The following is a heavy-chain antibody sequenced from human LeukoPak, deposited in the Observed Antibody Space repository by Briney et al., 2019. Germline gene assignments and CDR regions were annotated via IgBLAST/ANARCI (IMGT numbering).Heavy chain of an antibody. V-gene: IGHV3-74*01. CDR1: GFTFSSYW. CDR2: INRDESST. CDR3: ARGDYFDY. Sequence: GGSLRLSCAASGFTFSSYWMHWVRQAPGKGLVWVSRINRDESSTSYADSVQGRFTVSRDNAKNTLYLHMNSLRTEDTAVYYCARGDYFDYWGQGTLVTVSS. J-gene: IGHJ4*02.